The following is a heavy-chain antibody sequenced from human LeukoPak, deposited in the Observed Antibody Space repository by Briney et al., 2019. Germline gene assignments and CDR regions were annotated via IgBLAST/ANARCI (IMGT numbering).Heavy chain of an antibody. CDR2: INGDGSTS. CDR3: ARDEPTVTTGPPVGS. J-gene: IGHJ4*02. Sequence: GGSLRLSCVASGFTFYSYWMHWVRQAPGKGLVWVSCINGDGSTSNYADSVKGRFTISRDNAKNTPYLQMHSLRAEDTAVYYCARDEPTVTTGPPVGSWGQGTLVTVSS. V-gene: IGHV3-74*01. CDR1: GFTFYSYW. D-gene: IGHD4-17*01.